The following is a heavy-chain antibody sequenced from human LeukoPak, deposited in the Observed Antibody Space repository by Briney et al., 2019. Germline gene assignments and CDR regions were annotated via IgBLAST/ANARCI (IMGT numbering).Heavy chain of an antibody. CDR2: INSDGSAT. CDR1: GFTFGSPW. V-gene: IGHV3-74*01. CDR3: ARGTAGYHSSYFDY. Sequence: GGSLRLSCAASGFTFGSPWMHWVRQAPGKGLVWVSRINSDGSATAYADSVKGRFTIPRDNAENTLYLQMNSLRAEDTAVYYCARGTAGYHSSYFDYWGQGTLVTVSS. D-gene: IGHD3-16*02. J-gene: IGHJ4*02.